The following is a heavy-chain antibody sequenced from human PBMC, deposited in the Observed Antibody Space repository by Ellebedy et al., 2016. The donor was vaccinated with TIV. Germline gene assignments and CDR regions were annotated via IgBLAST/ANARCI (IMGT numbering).Heavy chain of an antibody. CDR3: ARNSYCSGGSCYAYLDP. Sequence: SETLSLXXTVSGGSISSYYWSWIRQPPGKGLEWIGYIYYSGSTNYNPSLKSRVTISVDTSKSQFSLKLSSVTAADTAVYYCARNSYCSGGSCYAYLDPWGQGTLVTVSS. CDR1: GGSISSYY. CDR2: IYYSGST. D-gene: IGHD2-15*01. V-gene: IGHV4-59*12. J-gene: IGHJ5*02.